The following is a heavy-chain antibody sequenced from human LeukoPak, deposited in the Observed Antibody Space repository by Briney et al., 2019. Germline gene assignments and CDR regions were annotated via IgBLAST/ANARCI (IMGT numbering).Heavy chain of an antibody. Sequence: ASVKVSCKASGYTFTSYDLNWVRQATGQGLEWMGWMNPNSGNTGYAQKFQGRVTMTRNTSISTAYMELSSLRSEDTAVYYCARDTKYDFPYYYYYYMDVWGKGTTVTVSS. V-gene: IGHV1-8*01. D-gene: IGHD3-3*01. CDR3: ARDTKYDFPYYYYYYMDV. CDR1: GYTFTSYD. J-gene: IGHJ6*03. CDR2: MNPNSGNT.